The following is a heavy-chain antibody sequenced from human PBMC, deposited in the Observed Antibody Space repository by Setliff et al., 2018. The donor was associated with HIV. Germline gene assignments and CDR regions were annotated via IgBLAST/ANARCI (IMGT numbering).Heavy chain of an antibody. CDR3: ARTYYYDASGYYRPFDI. J-gene: IGHJ3*02. D-gene: IGHD3-22*01. CDR2: IKQDGSEK. V-gene: IGHV3-7*03. Sequence: GGSLRLSCAASEFTFSGHWMSWVRQAPGKGLEWVANIKQDGSEKNYVDFVKGRFTISRDNAKNSLYLQMNSLRAEDTAVYYCARTYYYDASGYYRPFDIWGKGKMVTVSS. CDR1: EFTFSGHW.